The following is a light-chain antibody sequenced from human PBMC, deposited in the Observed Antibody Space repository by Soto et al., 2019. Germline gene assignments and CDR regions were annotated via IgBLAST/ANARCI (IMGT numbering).Light chain of an antibody. Sequence: QSVLTQPPSVSGAPGQRVTISCTGSNSNIGAGYDVHWYQKLPGTAPKVLIYGNSNRPSGVPDRFSGSKSGTSASLAITGLQAEDEAEYYCQSYDSSLSGWVFGGGTKLTVL. V-gene: IGLV1-40*01. J-gene: IGLJ3*02. CDR1: NSNIGAGYD. CDR3: QSYDSSLSGWV. CDR2: GNS.